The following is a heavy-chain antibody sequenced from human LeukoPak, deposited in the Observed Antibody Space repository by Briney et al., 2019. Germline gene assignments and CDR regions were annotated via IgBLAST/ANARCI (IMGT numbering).Heavy chain of an antibody. CDR1: GFTFITYT. CDR3: ARDMVGYSNGPALFDY. J-gene: IGHJ4*02. CDR2: ISSSSNTI. V-gene: IGHV3-48*01. Sequence: RPGGSLRLSYAASGFTFITYTMNWVRQAPGKGLEWVSYISSSSNTIYYADSVKGRFTISRDNAKNSLYLQMNSLRAEDTAVYYCARDMVGYSNGPALFDYWGQGTLVTVSS. D-gene: IGHD6-19*01.